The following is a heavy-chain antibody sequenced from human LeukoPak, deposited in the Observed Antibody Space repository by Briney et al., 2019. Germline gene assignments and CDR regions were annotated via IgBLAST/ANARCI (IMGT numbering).Heavy chain of an antibody. J-gene: IGHJ3*02. Sequence: GGSLRLSCAASGFTFSSYWMSWVRQAPGKGLEWVSVIYSGGSAYYADAVKGRFTISRDNSKNTLYLQMNSLRAEDTAVYYCARAVPAAPMRYPDAFDIWGQGTMVTVSS. CDR3: ARAVPAAPMRYPDAFDI. CDR1: GFTFSSYW. D-gene: IGHD2-2*01. V-gene: IGHV3-53*01. CDR2: IYSGGSA.